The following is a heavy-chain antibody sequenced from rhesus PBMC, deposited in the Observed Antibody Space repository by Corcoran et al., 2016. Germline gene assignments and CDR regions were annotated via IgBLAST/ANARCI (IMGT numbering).Heavy chain of an antibody. CDR3: ARDQEDDYGYYYTTLFDY. V-gene: IGHV4-173*01. J-gene: IGHJ4*01. CDR1: GGSISSNY. CDR2: ISGSGGST. D-gene: IGHD3-9*01. Sequence: QLQLQESGPGLVKPSETLSLTCAVSGGSISSNYWSWIRQPPGKGLEWIGRISGSGGSTDYNPSLKSRVTISTDTSKNQFSLKLRSVTAADTTVYYCARDQEDDYGYYYTTLFDYWGQGVLVTVSS.